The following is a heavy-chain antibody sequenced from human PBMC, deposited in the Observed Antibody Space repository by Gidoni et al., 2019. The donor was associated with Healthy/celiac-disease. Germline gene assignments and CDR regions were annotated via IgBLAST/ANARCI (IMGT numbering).Heavy chain of an antibody. D-gene: IGHD3-9*01. CDR3: AKGGHFDWLSNPLLSAHYYYGMDV. CDR1: GFTFRSYA. Sequence: EVQLLESGGGLVQPGGSLRLSCAASGFTFRSYAMHWVRRAPGKGLEWVSAISGSGGSTYYADSVKGRFTISRDNSKNTLYLQMNSLRAEDTAVYYCAKGGHFDWLSNPLLSAHYYYGMDVWGQGTTVTVSS. CDR2: ISGSGGST. V-gene: IGHV3-23*01. J-gene: IGHJ6*02.